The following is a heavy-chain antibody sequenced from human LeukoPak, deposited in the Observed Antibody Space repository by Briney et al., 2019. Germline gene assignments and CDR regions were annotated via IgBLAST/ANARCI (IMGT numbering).Heavy chain of an antibody. D-gene: IGHD3-10*01. CDR3: ARGSASAQGSFDY. V-gene: IGHV3-21*01. Sequence: GRSLRLSCAASGFTFSSYSMNWVRQAPGKGLEWVSSISSSSSYIYYADSVKGRFTISRDNAKNSLYLQMNSLRAEDTAVYYCARGSASAQGSFDYWGQGTLVTVSS. CDR1: GFTFSSYS. J-gene: IGHJ4*02. CDR2: ISSSSSYI.